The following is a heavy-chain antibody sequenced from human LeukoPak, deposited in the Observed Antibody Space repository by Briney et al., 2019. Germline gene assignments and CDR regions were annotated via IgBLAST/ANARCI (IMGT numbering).Heavy chain of an antibody. CDR2: INTNTGNP. V-gene: IGHV7-4-1*02. Sequence: ASVKVSCKASGYTFTSYAMNWVQQAPGQGLEWMGWINTNTGNPTYAQGFTGRFVFSLDTSVSTAYLQISSLKAEDTAVYYCARGLSGYYDFWSGYLDYFDYWGQGTLVTVSS. J-gene: IGHJ4*02. CDR1: GYTFTSYA. CDR3: ARGLSGYYDFWSGYLDYFDY. D-gene: IGHD3-3*01.